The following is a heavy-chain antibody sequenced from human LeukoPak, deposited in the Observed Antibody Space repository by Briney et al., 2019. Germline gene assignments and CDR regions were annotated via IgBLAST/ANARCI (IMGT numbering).Heavy chain of an antibody. D-gene: IGHD3-3*01. V-gene: IGHV1-18*01. Sequence: ASVKVSCKASGGTFSSYAISWVRQAPGQGLEWMGWVSAYNGNTNYAQKLQGRVTTTTDTSTSTAYMELRSLRSDDTAVYYCARGYDFWSGYLVDYWGQGTLVTVSS. CDR2: VSAYNGNT. CDR3: ARGYDFWSGYLVDY. CDR1: GGTFSSYA. J-gene: IGHJ4*02.